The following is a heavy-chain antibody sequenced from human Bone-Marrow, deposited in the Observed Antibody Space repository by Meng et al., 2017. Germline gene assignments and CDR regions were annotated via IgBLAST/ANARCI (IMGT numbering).Heavy chain of an antibody. Sequence: GESLKISCAASGFTFSSYVMTWVRQAPGKGLEWVSAISGGGGSTYYADSVKGRFTISRDNSKNTLYLQMNSLRAEDTAVYYCARDRKKYCSGGSCSYYGMDVWGQGTTVTVSS. CDR3: ARDRKKYCSGGSCSYYGMDV. J-gene: IGHJ6*02. D-gene: IGHD2-15*01. V-gene: IGHV3-23*01. CDR2: ISGGGGST. CDR1: GFTFSSYV.